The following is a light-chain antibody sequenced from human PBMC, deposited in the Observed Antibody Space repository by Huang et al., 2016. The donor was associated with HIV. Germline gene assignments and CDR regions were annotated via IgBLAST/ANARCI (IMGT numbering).Light chain of an antibody. CDR2: SAS. Sequence: DIQMTQSPSSLSASVGDRVTITCRASQSISSYLIWYQQKPGKAPKLLSYSASTLQSGVPSRVSGSGSGTDFTLTISSLQPEDFATYYCQQSYDTPTFGQGTKVEIK. V-gene: IGKV1-39*01. CDR1: QSISSY. CDR3: QQSYDTPT. J-gene: IGKJ1*01.